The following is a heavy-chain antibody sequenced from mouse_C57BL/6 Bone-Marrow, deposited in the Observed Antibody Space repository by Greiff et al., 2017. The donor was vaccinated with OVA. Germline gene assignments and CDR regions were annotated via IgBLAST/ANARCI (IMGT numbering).Heavy chain of an antibody. CDR2: ISNGGGST. CDR1: GFTFSDYY. D-gene: IGHD1-1*01. J-gene: IGHJ2*01. CDR3: ARGVLRYGDFDY. V-gene: IGHV5-12*01. Sequence: EVKLMESGGGLVQPGGSLKLSCAASGFTFSDYYMYWVRQTPEKRLEWVAYISNGGGSTYYPDTVKGRFTISRDNAKNTLYLQMSRLKSEDTAMYYCARGVLRYGDFDYWGQGTTLTVSS.